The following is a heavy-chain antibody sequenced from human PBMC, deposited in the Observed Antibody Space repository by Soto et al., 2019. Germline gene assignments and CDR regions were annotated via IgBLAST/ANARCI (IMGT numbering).Heavy chain of an antibody. D-gene: IGHD3-22*01. Sequence: SETLSLTCTVSGGSISSGDYYWSWIRQPPGKGLEWIGYIYYSGSTYYNPSLKSRVTISVDTSKNQFSLRLSSVTAADTAVYYCARGADYYDSSGYYRPFDYWGQGTLVTVSS. J-gene: IGHJ4*02. CDR3: ARGADYYDSSGYYRPFDY. V-gene: IGHV4-30-4*01. CDR2: IYYSGST. CDR1: GGSISSGDYY.